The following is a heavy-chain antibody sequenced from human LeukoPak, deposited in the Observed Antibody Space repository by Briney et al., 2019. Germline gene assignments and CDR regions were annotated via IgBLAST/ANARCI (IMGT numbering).Heavy chain of an antibody. D-gene: IGHD6-13*01. V-gene: IGHV1-69*13. Sequence: ASVKVSCKASGGTFSSYTISWVRQAPGQGLEWMGGIIPIFGTANYAQKFQGRVTITADESTSTAYMELSSLRSEDTAVYYCARGYSSSWYTTFDYWGQGTLVTVSS. CDR2: IIPIFGTA. CDR1: GGTFSSYT. CDR3: ARGYSSSWYTTFDY. J-gene: IGHJ4*02.